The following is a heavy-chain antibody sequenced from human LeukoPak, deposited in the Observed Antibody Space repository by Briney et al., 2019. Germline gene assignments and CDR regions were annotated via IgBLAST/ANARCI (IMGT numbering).Heavy chain of an antibody. CDR2: IIPIFGTA. V-gene: IGHV1-69*05. CDR1: GGTFSSYA. Sequence: ASVKVSCKASGGTFSSYAISWVRQAPGQGLEWMGRIIPIFGTANYAQKFQGRVTITTDESTSTAYMELSSLRSEDTAVYYCARYNYYDSSGYYYVDYWGQGTLVTVSS. CDR3: ARYNYYDSSGYYYVDY. D-gene: IGHD3-22*01. J-gene: IGHJ4*02.